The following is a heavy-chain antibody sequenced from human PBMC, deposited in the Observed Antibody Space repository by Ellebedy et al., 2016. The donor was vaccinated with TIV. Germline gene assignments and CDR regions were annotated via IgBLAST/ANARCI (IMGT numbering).Heavy chain of an antibody. J-gene: IGHJ4*02. CDR3: ARDPFIAAAGTALDY. D-gene: IGHD6-13*01. Sequence: SCKASGYTFSSFFMHWVRQAPGKGLEWVAVISYDGSNKYYADSVKGRFTISRDNSKNTLYLQMNSLRAEDTAVYYCARDPFIAAAGTALDYWGQGTLVTVSS. V-gene: IGHV3-33*05. CDR1: GYTFSSFF. CDR2: ISYDGSNK.